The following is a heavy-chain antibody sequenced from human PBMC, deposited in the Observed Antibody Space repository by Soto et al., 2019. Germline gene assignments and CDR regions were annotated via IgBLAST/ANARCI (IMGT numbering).Heavy chain of an antibody. CDR3: ALXRTNCYGSTTVNKCFDS. D-gene: IGHD2-2*01. J-gene: IGHJ4*02. V-gene: IGHV5-51*01. Sequence: PGESLKISCKVSGYTFTNYWIAWVRQMPGKGLEWMGIIYPGDSDPRYSPPFQGQATISADKSISTAYLQWISLKASDTAMYYCALXRTNCYGSTTVNKCFDSWGQGTLVTVSS. CDR2: IYPGDSDP. CDR1: GYTFTNYW.